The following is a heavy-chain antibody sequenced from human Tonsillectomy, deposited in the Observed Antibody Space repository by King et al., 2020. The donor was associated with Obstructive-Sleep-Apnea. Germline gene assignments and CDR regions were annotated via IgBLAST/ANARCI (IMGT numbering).Heavy chain of an antibody. Sequence: VQLVESGGAVVQPGGSLRLSCAASGFTFDDYTMHWFRQAPGKGLEWVSLITWDGGALFYADSVKGRFAISRDNTNNSLYLQMNTLGADDTALYYCVKGRHFYYYGIDVWGQGTTVTVSS. D-gene: IGHD3-3*02. V-gene: IGHV3-43*01. J-gene: IGHJ6*02. CDR3: VKGRHFYYYGIDV. CDR2: ITWDGGAL. CDR1: GFTFDDYT.